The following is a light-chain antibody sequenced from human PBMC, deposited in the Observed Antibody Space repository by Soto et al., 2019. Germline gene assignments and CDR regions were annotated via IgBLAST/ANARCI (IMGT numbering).Light chain of an antibody. Sequence: QSALTQPASVSGSPGQSITISCTGTSSDVGGYNYVSWYQQHPGKAPKLMIYDVSNRPLGVSNRFSGSKSGNTASLTISGLQAEDEADYYCSAYTSRSTRVFGTGTKVTVL. CDR3: SAYTSRSTRV. J-gene: IGLJ1*01. CDR2: DVS. V-gene: IGLV2-14*01. CDR1: SSDVGGYNY.